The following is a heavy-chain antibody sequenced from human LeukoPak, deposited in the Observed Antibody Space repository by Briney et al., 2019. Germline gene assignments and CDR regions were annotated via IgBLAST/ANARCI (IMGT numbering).Heavy chain of an antibody. J-gene: IGHJ2*01. D-gene: IGHD5-24*01. CDR2: IYYSAST. CDR3: ARHVEMATYWYFDL. V-gene: IGHV4-59*08. Sequence: SETLSLTCTVSGGSISSYYWSWIRQPPGKGLEWIGYIYYSASTNYNPSLKSRVTISVDTSKNQFSLKLSSVTAADTAVYYCARHVEMATYWYFDLWGRGTLVTVSS. CDR1: GGSISSYY.